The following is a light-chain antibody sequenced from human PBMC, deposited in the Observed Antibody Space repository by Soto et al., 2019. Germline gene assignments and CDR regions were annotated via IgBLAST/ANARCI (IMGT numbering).Light chain of an antibody. V-gene: IGLV1-51*01. CDR3: ATWDSSLGVGV. CDR2: DNN. CDR1: SSNIGRNY. J-gene: IGLJ3*02. Sequence: QSVLTQPPSVSAAPGQKVTISCSGSSSNIGRNYVSWYQQFPGTAPKVLIYDNNKRPSGIPDRFSGSKSGASATLGITGLQTGDEADYFCATWDSSLGVGVFGGGTKLTVL.